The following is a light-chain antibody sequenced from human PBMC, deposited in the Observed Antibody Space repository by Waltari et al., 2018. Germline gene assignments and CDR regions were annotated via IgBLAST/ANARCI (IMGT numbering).Light chain of an antibody. CDR2: GGS. J-gene: IGKJ1*01. Sequence: EIVLTQPPGTLSLSRGDRVTLSCRASQSVNANRVAWYHQRPGRTPTLLIHGGSSRAIGIPDRFSGIGSGTDFTLTISRLEPEDSGIYYCQQYGTSTGTFGQGTKVEIK. CDR3: QQYGTSTGT. CDR1: QSVNANR. V-gene: IGKV3-20*01.